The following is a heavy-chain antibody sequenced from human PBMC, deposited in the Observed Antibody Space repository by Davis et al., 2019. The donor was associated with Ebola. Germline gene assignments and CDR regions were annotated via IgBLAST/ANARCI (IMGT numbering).Heavy chain of an antibody. V-gene: IGHV3-23*01. J-gene: IGHJ1*01. D-gene: IGHD5-18*01. CDR2: ISGSGDST. CDR3: AKDRFNVDTAKGGIAEYFQH. Sequence: GGSLRLSCAASGFTVSSNYMSWVRQAPGKGLEWVSSISGSGDSTYYADSVKGRFTISRDNSKNMLFLQMNSLRAEDTAVYYCAKDRFNVDTAKGGIAEYFQHWGQGTLVTVSS. CDR1: GFTVSSNY.